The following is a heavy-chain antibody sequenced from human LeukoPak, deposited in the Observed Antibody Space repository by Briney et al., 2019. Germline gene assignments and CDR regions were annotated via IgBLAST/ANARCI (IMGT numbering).Heavy chain of an antibody. Sequence: GGSLRLSCAASGFTFSSYWMSWDRQAPGKGLEWVANIKQDGSEKYYVDSVKGRFTISRDNAKNSLYLQMNSLRAEDTAVYYCARAGYSSSWYVFDYWGQGTLVTVSS. CDR1: GFTFSSYW. CDR2: IKQDGSEK. J-gene: IGHJ4*02. CDR3: ARAGYSSSWYVFDY. V-gene: IGHV3-7*03. D-gene: IGHD6-13*01.